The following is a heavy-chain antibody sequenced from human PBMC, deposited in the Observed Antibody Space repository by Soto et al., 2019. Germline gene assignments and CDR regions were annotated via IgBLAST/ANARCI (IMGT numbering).Heavy chain of an antibody. Sequence: GGSLRLSCGASGFNFGAFGMNWVRQAPGKGLEWVSSITLSSSYIYYADSVKGRFTVSRDNAKNSLYLDMKSVTVDDTAVYYCARDMKSVRFWGTNGFDPWGQGTLVTVSS. D-gene: IGHD3-16*01. CDR2: ITLSSSYI. V-gene: IGHV3-21*01. CDR1: GFNFGAFG. CDR3: ARDMKSVRFWGTNGFDP. J-gene: IGHJ5*02.